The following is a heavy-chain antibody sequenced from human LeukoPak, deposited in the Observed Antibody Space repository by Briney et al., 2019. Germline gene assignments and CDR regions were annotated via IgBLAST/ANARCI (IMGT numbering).Heavy chain of an antibody. J-gene: IGHJ4*02. CDR1: GGTFSSYA. V-gene: IGHV1-8*02. CDR3: ARGHSSGWEAEVDY. Sequence: GSSVKVSCKASGGTFSSYAISWVRQAPGQGLEWMGWMNPNSGNTGYAQKFQGRVTMTRNTSISTAYMELSSLRSEDTAVYYCARGHSSGWEAEVDYWGQGTLVTVSS. CDR2: MNPNSGNT. D-gene: IGHD6-19*01.